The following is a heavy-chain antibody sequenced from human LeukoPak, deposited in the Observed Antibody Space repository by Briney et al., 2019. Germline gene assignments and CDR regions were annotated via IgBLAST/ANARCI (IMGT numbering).Heavy chain of an antibody. J-gene: IGHJ2*01. V-gene: IGHV4-59*01. CDR2: IYYSGST. CDR3: AREYVRDTAASGGYFDL. Sequence: SETLSLTCTASGGSISSYCWSWIRQPPGKGLEWIGYIYYSGSTNYNPSLKSRVTISVDTSKNQFSLKLSSVTAADTAVYYCAREYVRDTAASGGYFDLWGRGTLVTVSS. CDR1: GGSISSYC. D-gene: IGHD6-13*01.